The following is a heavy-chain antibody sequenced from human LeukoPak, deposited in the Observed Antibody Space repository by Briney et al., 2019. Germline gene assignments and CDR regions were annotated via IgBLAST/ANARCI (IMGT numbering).Heavy chain of an antibody. CDR3: AGALIVVVPAADDAFDI. D-gene: IGHD2-2*01. CDR1: GGSFSGYY. Sequence: PSETLSLTYAVYGGSFSGYYWSWIRQPPGKGLEWIGEINHSGSTNYNPSLKSRVTISVDTSKNQFSLKLSSVTAADTAVYYCAGALIVVVPAADDAFDIWGQGTMVTVSS. V-gene: IGHV4-34*01. CDR2: INHSGST. J-gene: IGHJ3*02.